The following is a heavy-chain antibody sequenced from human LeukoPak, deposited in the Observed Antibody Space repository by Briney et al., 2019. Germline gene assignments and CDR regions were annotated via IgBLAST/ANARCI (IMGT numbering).Heavy chain of an antibody. D-gene: IGHD2-2*01. J-gene: IGHJ6*03. CDR3: ARAPMPNCCYYYMDV. CDR2: ISYSGST. CDR1: GGSISSYY. Sequence: SETLSLTCTESGGSISSYYWSWVRQPLGKGLEWVGHISYSGSTNYNPSLKSRVTISVDTSKNQFSLKLSSVTAADTAVYYCARAPMPNCCYYYMDVWGKGTTVTVSS. V-gene: IGHV4-59*01.